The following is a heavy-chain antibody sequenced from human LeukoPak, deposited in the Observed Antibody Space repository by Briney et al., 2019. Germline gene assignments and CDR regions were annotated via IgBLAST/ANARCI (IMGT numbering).Heavy chain of an antibody. Sequence: GGSLRLSCAVSGFTFSSYWMSWGRQAPGEGLEWVANIKQDGSEKYYVDSVKGRFTISRDNAKNSLYLQMNSLRAEDTAVYYCARRAVVVPAAIGTFDYWGQGTLVTVSS. V-gene: IGHV3-7*01. CDR2: IKQDGSEK. CDR1: GFTFSSYW. J-gene: IGHJ4*02. CDR3: ARRAVVVPAAIGTFDY. D-gene: IGHD2-2*02.